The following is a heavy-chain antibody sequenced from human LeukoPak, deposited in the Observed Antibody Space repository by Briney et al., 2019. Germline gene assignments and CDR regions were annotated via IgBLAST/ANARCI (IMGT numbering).Heavy chain of an antibody. D-gene: IGHD3-22*01. CDR1: GFTFSSHS. J-gene: IGHJ4*02. CDR3: ARGAYYYED. V-gene: IGHV3-48*01. CDR2: ISSSSSTI. Sequence: QPGGSLRLSCAASGFTFSSHSMNWVRQAPGKGLEWVSYISSSSSTIYYADSVKGRFTISRDNAKNSLYLQMNSLRAEDTAVYYCARGAYYYEDWGQGTLVTVSP.